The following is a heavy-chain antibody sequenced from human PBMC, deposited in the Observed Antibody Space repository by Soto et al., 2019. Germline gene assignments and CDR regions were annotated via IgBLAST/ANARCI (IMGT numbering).Heavy chain of an antibody. Sequence: AAVNVSCTSSGYTFITYDIHWVRHATGQGLEWMGWMNPSNGNAGYAQKFQGRVTMTRNTSISTAYMDLSSLRSEDTAVYFCARRKERSGPHYFDSWGQGTLVTVSS. D-gene: IGHD6-25*01. CDR1: GYTFITYD. J-gene: IGHJ4*02. CDR2: MNPSNGNA. V-gene: IGHV1-8*01. CDR3: ARRKERSGPHYFDS.